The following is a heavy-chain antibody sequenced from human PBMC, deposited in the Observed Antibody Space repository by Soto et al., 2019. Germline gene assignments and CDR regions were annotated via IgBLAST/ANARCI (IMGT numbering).Heavy chain of an antibody. V-gene: IGHV1-3*01. CDR2: INAGNGNT. J-gene: IGHJ6*02. CDR3: ATPAGLQYTPPGDYYYGMDV. CDR1: GYTFTSYA. Sequence: ASVKVSCKASGYTFTSYAMHWVRQAPGQRLEWMGWINAGNGNTKYSQKFQGRVTITRDTSASTAYMELSSLRSEDTAVYYCATPAGLQYTPPGDYYYGMDVWGQGTTVTVSS. D-gene: IGHD4-4*01.